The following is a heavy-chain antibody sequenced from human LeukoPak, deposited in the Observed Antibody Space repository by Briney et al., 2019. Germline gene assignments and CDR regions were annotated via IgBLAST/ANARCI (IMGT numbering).Heavy chain of an antibody. CDR2: IYYTGST. D-gene: IGHD3-16*01. CDR3: ARHIVRPTMLIEY. J-gene: IGHJ4*02. CDR1: SGTLSSSSYS. Sequence: SETLSLTCNVSSGTLSSSSYSWGWNRQPPGNGLEWIGYIYYTGSTHYNPSLKSRLTISVDTSKSQFSLKLSSVTAADTAVYYCARHIVRPTMLIEYWGQGILVTVSS. V-gene: IGHV4-39*01.